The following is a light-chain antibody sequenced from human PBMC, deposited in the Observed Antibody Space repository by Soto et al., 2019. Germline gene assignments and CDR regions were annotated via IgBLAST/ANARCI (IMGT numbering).Light chain of an antibody. Sequence: DIQMTQSPSSLSASVGDTVTITCRASQDIRNALGWYQQKPGNAPKRLIYSASSLHSGVPSRFSGSGSGTDFTLTISSLQPEDFATYYCQQHNTYPLTFGQGTRVETK. V-gene: IGKV1-17*01. CDR1: QDIRNA. CDR3: QQHNTYPLT. CDR2: SAS. J-gene: IGKJ5*01.